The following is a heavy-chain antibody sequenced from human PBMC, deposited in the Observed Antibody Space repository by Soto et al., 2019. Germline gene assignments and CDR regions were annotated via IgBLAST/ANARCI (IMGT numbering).Heavy chain of an antibody. CDR1: GLNFRSYD. J-gene: IGHJ4*01. CDR3: ARGGTIAVTTIGDY. V-gene: IGHV3-48*02. D-gene: IGHD5-12*01. CDR2: ISSSSSTI. Sequence: DVQLVESGGGLVQPGGSLRLSCEASGLNFRSYDMNWARQARGKGLDWLSYISSSSSTIYYADSVKGRFTISRDNAKNSLYLQMNSLTDDDTDMYYCARGGTIAVTTIGDYWGQGTLVTVSS.